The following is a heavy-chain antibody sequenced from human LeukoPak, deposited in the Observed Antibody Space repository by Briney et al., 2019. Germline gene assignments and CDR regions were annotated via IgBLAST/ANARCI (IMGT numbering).Heavy chain of an antibody. CDR1: GGTFSGYA. CDR3: ARDGDFWSDWAS. V-gene: IGHV1-69*05. J-gene: IGHJ5*02. Sequence: ASVEVSCKASGGTFSGYAISWVRQAPGQGLEWMGGIIPIFGTANYAQKFQGRVTITTDESTSTAYMELSSLRSEDTAVYYCARDGDFWSDWASWGQGTLVTVSS. CDR2: IIPIFGTA. D-gene: IGHD3-3*01.